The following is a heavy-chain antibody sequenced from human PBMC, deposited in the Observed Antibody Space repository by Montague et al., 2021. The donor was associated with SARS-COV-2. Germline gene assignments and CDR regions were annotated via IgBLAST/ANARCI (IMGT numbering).Heavy chain of an antibody. CDR2: VSYDGTTK. V-gene: IGHV3-33*01. D-gene: IGHD1-26*01. CDR1: GFTFSSYG. Sequence: SLRLSCAATGFTFSSYGIHWVRQAPGKGLEWVALVSYDGTTKYYADSVKGRFTISRDYSKNTLNLQMNSLRAEDTAVYYCARNRIVGAQYYDSGMGFWGQGTTVTVSS. CDR3: ARNRIVGAQYYDSGMGF. J-gene: IGHJ6*02.